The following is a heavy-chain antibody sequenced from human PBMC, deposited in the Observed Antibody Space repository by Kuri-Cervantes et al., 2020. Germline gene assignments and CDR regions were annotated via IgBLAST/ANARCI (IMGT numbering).Heavy chain of an antibody. CDR1: GYTFTSYY. V-gene: IGHV1-46*01. CDR2: INPSGGST. CDR3: ARDQFGYSNWGYYYYGMDV. Sequence: ASVKVSCKASGYTFTSYYMHWVRQAPGQGLEWMGIINPSGGSTSYAQKFQGRVTMTRDTSTSTVYMELSSLRSEDTAVYYCARDQFGYSNWGYYYYGMDVWGQGTTVTVSS. D-gene: IGHD4-11*01. J-gene: IGHJ6*02.